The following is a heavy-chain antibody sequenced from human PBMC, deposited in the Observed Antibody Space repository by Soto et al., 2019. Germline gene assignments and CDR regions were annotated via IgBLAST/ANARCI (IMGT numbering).Heavy chain of an antibody. CDR1: GGSISSGGYY. J-gene: IGHJ4*02. D-gene: IGHD5-18*01. CDR3: ARGGGYSYPSPRPHFDY. V-gene: IGHV4-31*03. CDR2: IYYSGST. Sequence: SETLSLTCTVSGGSISSGGYYRSWIRQHPGKGLEWIGYIYYSGSTYYNPSLKSRVTISVDTSKNQFSLKLSSVTAADTAVYYCARGGGYSYPSPRPHFDYWGQGTLVTVSS.